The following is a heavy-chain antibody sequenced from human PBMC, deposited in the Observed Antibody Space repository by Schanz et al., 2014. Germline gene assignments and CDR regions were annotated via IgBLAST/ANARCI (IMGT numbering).Heavy chain of an antibody. CDR1: GFPFSDYF. V-gene: IGHV3-11*04. Sequence: VQLLESGGGLVKPGGSLRLSCTASGFPFSDYFMAWIRQPPGRGLEWVSYIGNGGVTIYYADSVKGRFTLYRDNAKDSLFLQMDSLRADDTAVYYCARDYGSWAIDYWGRGTLVSVSS. CDR3: ARDYGSWAIDY. D-gene: IGHD6-13*01. CDR2: IGNGGVTI. J-gene: IGHJ4*02.